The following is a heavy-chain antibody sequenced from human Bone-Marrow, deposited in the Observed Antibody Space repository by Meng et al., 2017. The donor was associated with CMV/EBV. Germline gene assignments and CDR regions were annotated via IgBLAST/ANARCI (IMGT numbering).Heavy chain of an antibody. CDR1: GFTFSSYS. CDR2: ISSSSSYI. V-gene: IGHV3-21*04. CDR3: ARVPTMVRGVITGGGRHYYGMDV. J-gene: IGHJ6*02. Sequence: GGSLRLSCAASGFTFSSYSMNWVRQAPGKGLEWVSSISSSSSYIYYADSVKGRFTISRDNAKNSLYLQMNSLRAEDTAVYYCARVPTMVRGVITGGGRHYYGMDVWGQGTTVTVSS. D-gene: IGHD3-10*01.